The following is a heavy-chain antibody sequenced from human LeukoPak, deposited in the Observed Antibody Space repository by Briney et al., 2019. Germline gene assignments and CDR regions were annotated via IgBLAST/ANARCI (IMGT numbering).Heavy chain of an antibody. CDR3: ARDLAGYSGGWYPLDY. D-gene: IGHD6-19*01. J-gene: IGHJ4*02. V-gene: IGHV3-33*01. CDR2: IWYDGSNK. Sequence: GGSLRLSCAASGFTFSSYGMHWVRQAPGKGLEWVAVIWYDGSNKYYADSVKGRFTISRDNSKNTLYLQMNSLRAEDTAVYYCARDLAGYSGGWYPLDYWGQGTLVTVSS. CDR1: GFTFSSYG.